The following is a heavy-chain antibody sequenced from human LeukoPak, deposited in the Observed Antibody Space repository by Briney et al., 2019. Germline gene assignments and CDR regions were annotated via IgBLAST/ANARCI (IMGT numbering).Heavy chain of an antibody. Sequence: PSETLSLTCIVSGGSISSYYWGWIRQPPGKGLEWIGHVYHSGSTNSNPSLKSRVTISIDTSKNQFSLRLSSVTAADTAVYFCARDYSTSFLYFDLWGRGTLVTVSS. CDR2: VYHSGST. V-gene: IGHV4-59*01. J-gene: IGHJ2*01. CDR3: ARDYSTSFLYFDL. CDR1: GGSISSYY. D-gene: IGHD6-13*01.